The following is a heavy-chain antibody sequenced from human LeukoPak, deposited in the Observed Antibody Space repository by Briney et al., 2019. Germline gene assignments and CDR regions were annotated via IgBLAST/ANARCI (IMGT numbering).Heavy chain of an antibody. J-gene: IGHJ4*02. CDR1: GETFVHNF. D-gene: IGHD6-19*01. CDR2: INHSGST. CDR3: ARAMPYFYGSIAVPGTIDY. V-gene: IGHV4-34*01. Sequence: SETLSLTCAVYGETFVHNFWTWIRQPPGKGLEWIGQINHSGSTYYNPSLKSRVTILVDTSKNQFSLKLTSVTAADTAVYYCARAMPYFYGSIAVPGTIDYWGQGILVTVSS.